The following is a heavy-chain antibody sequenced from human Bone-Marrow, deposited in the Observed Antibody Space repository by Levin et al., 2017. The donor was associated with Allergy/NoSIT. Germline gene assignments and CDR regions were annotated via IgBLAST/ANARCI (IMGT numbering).Heavy chain of an antibody. Sequence: GESLKISCKASGYTFTSYGISWVRQAPGQGLEWMGWISAYNGNTNYAQKLQGRVTMTTDTSTSTAYMELRSLRSDDTAVYYCARDPGGITIFGADHYYDYGMDVWGQGTTVTVSS. D-gene: IGHD3-3*01. CDR2: ISAYNGNT. V-gene: IGHV1-18*01. J-gene: IGHJ6*02. CDR3: ARDPGGITIFGADHYYDYGMDV. CDR1: GYTFTSYG.